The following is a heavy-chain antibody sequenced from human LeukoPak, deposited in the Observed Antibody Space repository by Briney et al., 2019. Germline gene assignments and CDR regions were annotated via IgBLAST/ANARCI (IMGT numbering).Heavy chain of an antibody. CDR3: ARTNMVRGVIVTPALDY. J-gene: IGHJ4*02. CDR1: GFTFSSYS. V-gene: IGHV3-21*01. D-gene: IGHD3-10*01. Sequence: GGSLRLSCAASGFTFSSYSMNWVRQAPGKGLEWVSSISSSSSYIYYADSVKGRFTISRDNAKNSLYLQMNSLRAEDTAVYYCARTNMVRGVIVTPALDYWGQGTLVTVSS. CDR2: ISSSSSYI.